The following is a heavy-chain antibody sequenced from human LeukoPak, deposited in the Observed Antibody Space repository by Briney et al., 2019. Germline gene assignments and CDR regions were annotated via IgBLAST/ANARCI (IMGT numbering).Heavy chain of an antibody. CDR2: IYYSGST. CDR1: GGSISSGGYS. J-gene: IGHJ4*02. V-gene: IGHV4-30-2*03. CDR3: ARRYGSGSSGTFDY. D-gene: IGHD3-10*01. Sequence: SQTLSLTCAVSGGSISSGGYSWSWIRQPPGKGLEWMWYIYYSGSTYYNPSLKSRVTISVDTSKNQFSLKLSSVTAADTAVYYCARRYGSGSSGTFDYWGQGTLVTVSS.